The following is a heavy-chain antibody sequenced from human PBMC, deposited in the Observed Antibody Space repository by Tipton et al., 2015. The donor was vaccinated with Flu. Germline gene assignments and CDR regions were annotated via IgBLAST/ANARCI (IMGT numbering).Heavy chain of an antibody. CDR1: GGSISGYY. CDR2: IYTDEST. J-gene: IGHJ4*02. D-gene: IGHD1-1*01. V-gene: IGHV4-4*07. CDR3: ARRVPEVPANYFDY. Sequence: TLSLTCSVSGGSISGYYWSWIRQPAGKGLEWIGRIYTDESTNYNPSLKSRVTMSIDTSKNQFSLKLNSMTAADTAVYYCARRVPEVPANYFDYWGQGILVTVSS.